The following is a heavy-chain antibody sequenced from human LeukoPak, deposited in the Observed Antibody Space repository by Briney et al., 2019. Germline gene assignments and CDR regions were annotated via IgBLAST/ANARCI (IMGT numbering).Heavy chain of an antibody. CDR2: INHSGST. CDR3: AGRITTYYFDY. J-gene: IGHJ4*02. Sequence: SETLSLTCAVYGGSFSGYYWSWLRQPPGKGLEWIGEINHSGSTNYNPSLKSRVTISVDTSKNQFSLKLSSVTAADTAVYYCAGRITTYYFDYWGQGTLVTVSS. D-gene: IGHD3-3*01. V-gene: IGHV4-34*01. CDR1: GGSFSGYY.